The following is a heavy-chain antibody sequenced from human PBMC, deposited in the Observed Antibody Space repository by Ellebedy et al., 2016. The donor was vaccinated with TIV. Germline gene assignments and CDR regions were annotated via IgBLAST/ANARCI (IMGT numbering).Heavy chain of an antibody. V-gene: IGHV3-21*01. CDR2: ISSSSSYI. CDR1: GFTFSSYS. Sequence: GESLKISCAASGFTFSSYSMNWVRQAPGKGLEWVSSISSSSSYIYYADSVKGRFTISRDNAKNSLYLQMNSLRAEDTAVYYCASGCSGGSCYSSGYWGQGTLVTVSS. CDR3: ASGCSGGSCYSSGY. D-gene: IGHD2-15*01. J-gene: IGHJ4*02.